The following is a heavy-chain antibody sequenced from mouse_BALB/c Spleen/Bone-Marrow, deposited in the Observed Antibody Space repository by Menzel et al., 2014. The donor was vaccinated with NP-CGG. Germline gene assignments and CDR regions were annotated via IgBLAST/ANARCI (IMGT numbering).Heavy chain of an antibody. CDR3: ARVYYGNLDY. Sequence: QVQLQQSGAELVRPGSSMKISCKASGYTFSNFWMNWVKQRPGQGLEWIGQIHPGDGDTNNNGKFKGKATLTTDKSSSTAYMHLSSLSSEDSAVYFCARVYYGNLDYWGQGTTLTVSS. CDR2: IHPGDGDT. V-gene: IGHV1-80*01. J-gene: IGHJ2*01. CDR1: GYTFSNFW. D-gene: IGHD2-1*01.